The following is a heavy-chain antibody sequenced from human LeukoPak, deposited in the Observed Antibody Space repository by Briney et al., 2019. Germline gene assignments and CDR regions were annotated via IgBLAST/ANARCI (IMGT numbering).Heavy chain of an antibody. D-gene: IGHD1-1*01. CDR1: GVSISSNLYY. CDR3: ARRRPTDWFDS. Sequence: SETLSLTCAVSGVSISSNLYYWAWIRQPPGQGLEWIAVIYHTGTTYYNPSLRSRVSMSMDTSRNHFSLKLVSVTVTDSATYFCARRRPTDWFDSWGRGTLVAVSS. CDR2: IYHTGTT. J-gene: IGHJ5*01. V-gene: IGHV4-39*02.